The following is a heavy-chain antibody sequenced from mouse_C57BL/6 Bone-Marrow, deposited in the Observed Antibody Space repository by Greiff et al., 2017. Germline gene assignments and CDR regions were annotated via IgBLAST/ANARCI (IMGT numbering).Heavy chain of an antibody. V-gene: IGHV1-49*01. CDR1: YFAFMASA. J-gene: IGHJ3*01. Sequence: LQQSGAELVRPGSSVKLSCTDSYFAFMASAMHWVKQRPGHGLEWIGSFTMYSDATEYSENFKGKATLTANTSSSTAYMELSSLTSEDSAVYYCARDYGSSGFAYWGQGTLVTVSA. CDR2: FTMYSDAT. CDR3: ARDYGSSGFAY. D-gene: IGHD1-1*01.